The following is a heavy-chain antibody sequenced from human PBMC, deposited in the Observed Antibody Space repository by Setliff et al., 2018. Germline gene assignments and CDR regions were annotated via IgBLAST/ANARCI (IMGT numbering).Heavy chain of an antibody. J-gene: IGHJ3*02. CDR2: IYYSGST. Sequence: SETLSLTCAVSGYSISSGYYWGWIRQPPGKGLEWIGSIYYSGSTYYNPSLKSRVTISVDTSKNQFSLKLGSVPAADTAVYYCARVKEKLVLHAFDIWGQGTLVTVSS. V-gene: IGHV4-38-2*01. CDR1: GYSISSGYY. D-gene: IGHD3-16*01. CDR3: ARVKEKLVLHAFDI.